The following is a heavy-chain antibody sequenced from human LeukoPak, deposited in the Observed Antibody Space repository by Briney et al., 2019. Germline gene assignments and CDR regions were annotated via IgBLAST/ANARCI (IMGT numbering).Heavy chain of an antibody. CDR3: ARAGAAADPQFDFDYYYGMDV. CDR1: GYTFTSYG. D-gene: IGHD6-13*01. Sequence: GASVKVSCKASGYTFTSYGISWVRQAPGQGLEWMGRINPNSGGTNYAQKFQGRVTMTRDTSISTAYMELSRLRSDDTAVYYCARAGAAADPQFDFDYYYGMDVWGQGTTVTVSS. CDR2: INPNSGGT. V-gene: IGHV1-2*06. J-gene: IGHJ6*02.